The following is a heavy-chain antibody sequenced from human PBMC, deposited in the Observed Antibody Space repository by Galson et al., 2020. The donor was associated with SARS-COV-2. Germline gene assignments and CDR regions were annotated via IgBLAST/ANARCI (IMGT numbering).Heavy chain of an antibody. V-gene: IGHV4-59*08. J-gene: IGHJ4*02. CDR2: ISDTGNT. CDR3: AKLVEGRRTSEDY. Sequence: ETSETLSLTCTVSRGSISGHYWSWIRQPPGKGLEWIGYISDTGNTNYNPSLQSRVTRSLDTPKNQFYLKVHSVTAADTAVYYCAKLVEGRRTSEDYCGQGTLVTVSS. CDR1: RGSISGHY.